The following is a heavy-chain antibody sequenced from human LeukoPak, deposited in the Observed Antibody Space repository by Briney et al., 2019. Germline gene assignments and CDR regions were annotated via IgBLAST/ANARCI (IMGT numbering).Heavy chain of an antibody. V-gene: IGHV4-4*07. CDR3: ARGRGSSWYYFDY. Sequence: SETLSLTCTVSGGSISSYYWSWVRQPAGKGLEWIGRIYTSGNTNYNPSLKGRVTMSADTSKNQFSLNLSSVTAADTAVYYCARGRGSSWYYFDYWGQGTLVTVSS. D-gene: IGHD6-13*01. CDR1: GGSISSYY. CDR2: IYTSGNT. J-gene: IGHJ4*02.